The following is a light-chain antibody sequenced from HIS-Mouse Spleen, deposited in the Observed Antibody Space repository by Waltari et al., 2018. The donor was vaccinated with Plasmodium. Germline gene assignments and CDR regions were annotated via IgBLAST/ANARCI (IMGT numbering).Light chain of an antibody. CDR1: ALPNKD. Sequence: SYQLTQPPSVPVSPGQTARTTCSGAALPNKDAYLYHQKPGQAPVLGIYKDSERPSGIPERFSGSRSGTTVTLTISGVQAEDEADYYCQSADSSGTPNWVFGGGTKLTVL. J-gene: IGLJ3*02. CDR2: KDS. CDR3: QSADSSGTPNWV. V-gene: IGLV3-25*03.